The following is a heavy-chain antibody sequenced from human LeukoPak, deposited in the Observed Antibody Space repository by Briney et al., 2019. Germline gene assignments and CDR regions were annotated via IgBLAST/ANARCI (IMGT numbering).Heavy chain of an antibody. Sequence: PSETLSLTCTVSGYSISSGYYWGWIRQPPGKGLEWIGSIYHSGSTHYNPSLKSRVIISVDTSKNQFSLKLSSVTAADTAVYYCASISLSYYYMDVWGRGTTVTVSS. D-gene: IGHD2/OR15-2a*01. J-gene: IGHJ6*03. V-gene: IGHV4-38-2*02. CDR1: GYSISSGYY. CDR2: IYHSGST. CDR3: ASISLSYYYMDV.